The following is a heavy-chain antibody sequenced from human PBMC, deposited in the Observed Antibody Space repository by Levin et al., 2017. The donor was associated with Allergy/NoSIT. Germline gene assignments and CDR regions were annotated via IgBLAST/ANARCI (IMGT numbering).Heavy chain of an antibody. V-gene: IGHV1-8*01. J-gene: IGHJ6*02. Sequence: ASVKVSCTGSGYTFTSYDINWVRQAPGQGLEWMGWMNPNSNNAGFGQKFQGRVTVSRDTSVSTVYMELSSLTPEDTAVYYCARNLVGAIDYFNYGLDVWGQGTTVIVSS. CDR3: ARNLVGAIDYFNYGLDV. D-gene: IGHD1-26*01. CDR1: GYTFTSYD. CDR2: MNPNSNNA.